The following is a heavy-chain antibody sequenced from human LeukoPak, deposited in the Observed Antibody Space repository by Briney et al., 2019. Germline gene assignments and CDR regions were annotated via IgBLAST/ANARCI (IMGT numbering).Heavy chain of an antibody. CDR2: ISSGSTI. J-gene: IGHJ6*02. CDR3: AKGTRDYYYYGMDV. CDR1: GFTFSSYE. Sequence: GGSLRLSCAAPGFTFSSYEMNWVRQAPGKGLEWVSYISSGSTIYDADSVKGRFTISRDNAKNSLYLQMNSLRAEDTAVYYCAKGTRDYYYYGMDVWGQGTTVTVSS. V-gene: IGHV3-48*03.